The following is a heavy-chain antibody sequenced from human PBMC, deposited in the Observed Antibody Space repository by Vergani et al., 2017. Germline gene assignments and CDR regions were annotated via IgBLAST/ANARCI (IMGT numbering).Heavy chain of an antibody. CDR1: SHTFQTYG. V-gene: IGHV1-18*01. D-gene: IGHD1-1*01. Sequence: QVQLVQSGAELKKPGASVSVSCKGSSHTFQTYGISWVRQAPGKGLEWMAWIRPYTGHTIYAQKFQGRVTITADKSTSTAYMELSSLRSEDTAVYYCARERYNWNGIPKIFDYWGQGTLVTVSS. CDR2: IRPYTGHT. J-gene: IGHJ4*02. CDR3: ARERYNWNGIPKIFDY.